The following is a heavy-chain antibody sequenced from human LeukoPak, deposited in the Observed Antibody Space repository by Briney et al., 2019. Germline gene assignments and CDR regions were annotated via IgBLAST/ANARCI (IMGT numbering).Heavy chain of an antibody. D-gene: IGHD3-22*01. V-gene: IGHV1-2*02. CDR3: ARGYYYDRSGSSGAYY. CDR2: INTKSGGT. Sequence: GASVKVSCKASGYTFTCYYMHWVRQAPGKGLEWMGWINTKSGGTKYAQKFQGRVTMTMDTSISTAYMELSRLRFDDTAVYYCARGYYYDRSGSSGAYYCGQGTLVTVSS. CDR1: GYTFTCYY. J-gene: IGHJ4*02.